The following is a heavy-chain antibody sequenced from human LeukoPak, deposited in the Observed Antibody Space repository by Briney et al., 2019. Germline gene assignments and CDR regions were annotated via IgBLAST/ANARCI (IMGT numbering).Heavy chain of an antibody. V-gene: IGHV3-23*01. J-gene: IGHJ4*02. CDR3: ARGFDYYDSAASGY. CDR2: ISGSGGST. CDR1: GFTFSSYA. Sequence: GGSLRLSCAASGFTFSSYAMRWVRQAPGKGLEWVSTISGSGGSTYYADSVKGRFTISRDNSKNTLYLQMNSLRVEDTAVYYCARGFDYYDSAASGYWGQGALVTVSS. D-gene: IGHD3-22*01.